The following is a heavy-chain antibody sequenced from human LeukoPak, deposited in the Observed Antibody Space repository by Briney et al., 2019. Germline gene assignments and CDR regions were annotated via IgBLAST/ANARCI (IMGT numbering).Heavy chain of an antibody. Sequence: SENLSLTCTVSGGSISSGGYYWSWIRQPPGKGLEWIGYIYHSGSTYYNPSLKSRVTISVDRSKNQFSLKLSSVTAADTAVYYCARGNPRYSSGLGFDYWGQGSLVTVSS. CDR1: GGSISSGGYY. CDR2: IYHSGST. CDR3: ARGNPRYSSGLGFDY. V-gene: IGHV4-30-2*01. D-gene: IGHD6-19*01. J-gene: IGHJ4*02.